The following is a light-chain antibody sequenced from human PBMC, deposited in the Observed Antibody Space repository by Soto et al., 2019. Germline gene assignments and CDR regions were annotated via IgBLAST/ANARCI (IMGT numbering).Light chain of an antibody. CDR2: GAS. CDR1: QSVSSN. V-gene: IGKV3-15*01. Sequence: EIVMTQSPATLSVSPGERATLSCRASQSVSSNLAWYQQKPGQAPRLLIYGASTRATGIPDRFSVSGSGTEFTLTISSLQSEEFALYHCQQYNNWPPWTFGQGTKVE. CDR3: QQYNNWPPWT. J-gene: IGKJ1*01.